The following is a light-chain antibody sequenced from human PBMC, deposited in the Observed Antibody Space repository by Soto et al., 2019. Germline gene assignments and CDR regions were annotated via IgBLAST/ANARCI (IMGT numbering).Light chain of an antibody. CDR2: AAS. J-gene: IGKJ4*01. V-gene: IGKV1-33*01. CDR1: QDINNY. Sequence: DIQMTQSPSSLSASVGDRVTLTCQASQDINNYLNWYQQKQGKAPKLLIYAASKLATGVPSRFSGSGSGTDFPCTISRLQPEDIATYYCQQYDNLPLTFGGGTKVEIK. CDR3: QQYDNLPLT.